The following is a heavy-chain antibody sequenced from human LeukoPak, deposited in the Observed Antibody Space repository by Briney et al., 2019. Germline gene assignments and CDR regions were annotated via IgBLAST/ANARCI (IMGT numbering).Heavy chain of an antibody. Sequence: GGSLRLSCAASGXTFSTFGMHWVRQAPGKGLEWVAVISYDGSNKYYGDSVKGRFTTSRDNSKNTLYLQMNSLRAEDTAVYYCAKKFPGTVAAGPDHWGQGTLVTVSS. CDR2: ISYDGSNK. CDR3: AKKFPGTVAAGPDH. J-gene: IGHJ4*02. D-gene: IGHD6-13*01. CDR1: GXTFSTFG. V-gene: IGHV3-30*18.